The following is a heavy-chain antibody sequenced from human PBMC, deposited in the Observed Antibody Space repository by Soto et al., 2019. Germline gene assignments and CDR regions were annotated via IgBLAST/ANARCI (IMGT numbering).Heavy chain of an antibody. CDR1: GGSISSYY. D-gene: IGHD4-17*01. CDR2: IYYSGSN. J-gene: IGHJ3*02. Sequence: SETLSLTCTVSGGSISSYYWSWIRQPPGKGLEWIGYIYYSGSNNYNPSLKSRVTISVDTSKNQLSLKLSSVTAADTAVYYCARRGDYGDDAFDIWGQGTMVTVSS. V-gene: IGHV4-59*01. CDR3: ARRGDYGDDAFDI.